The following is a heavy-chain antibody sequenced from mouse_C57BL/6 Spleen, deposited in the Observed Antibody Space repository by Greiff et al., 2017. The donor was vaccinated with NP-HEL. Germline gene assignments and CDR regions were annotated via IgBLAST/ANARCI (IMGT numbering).Heavy chain of an antibody. Sequence: QVQLQQPGAELVRPGSSVKLSCKASGYTFTSYWMHWVKQRPIQGLEWIGNIDPSDSETHYNQKFKDKATLTVDKSSSTAYMQLSSLTSEDSAVYYCAREGVITSYYFDYWGQGTTLTVSS. CDR1: GYTFTSYW. J-gene: IGHJ2*01. V-gene: IGHV1-52*01. CDR3: AREGVITSYYFDY. D-gene: IGHD1-1*01. CDR2: IDPSDSET.